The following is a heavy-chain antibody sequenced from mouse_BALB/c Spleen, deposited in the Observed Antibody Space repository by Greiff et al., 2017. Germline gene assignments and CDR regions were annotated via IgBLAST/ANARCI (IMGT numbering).Heavy chain of an antibody. V-gene: IGHV4-1*02. D-gene: IGHD2-1*01. CDR1: GFDFSRYW. CDR2: INPDSSTI. Sequence: EVKLLESGGGLVQPGGSLKLSCAASGFDFSRYWMSWVRQAPGKGLEWIGEINPDSSTINYTPSLKDKFIISRDNAKNTLYLQMSKVRSEDTALYYCARRDGKGYYAMDYWGQGTSVTVSS. J-gene: IGHJ4*01. CDR3: ARRDGKGYYAMDY.